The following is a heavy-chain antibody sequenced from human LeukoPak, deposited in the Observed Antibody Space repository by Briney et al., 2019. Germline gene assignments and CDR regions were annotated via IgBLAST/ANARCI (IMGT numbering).Heavy chain of an antibody. D-gene: IGHD2-15*01. V-gene: IGHV1-69*05. J-gene: IGHJ4*02. Sequence: GASVKVSCKASGGTFSSYAISWVRQAPGQGREWMGGISTICGTANYAQKFQGRVTITTHESTSTAYMELSSLRSEDTAVYYCARAHCSGGSCERGTFDYWGQGTLVTVSS. CDR1: GGTFSSYA. CDR2: ISTICGTA. CDR3: ARAHCSGGSCERGTFDY.